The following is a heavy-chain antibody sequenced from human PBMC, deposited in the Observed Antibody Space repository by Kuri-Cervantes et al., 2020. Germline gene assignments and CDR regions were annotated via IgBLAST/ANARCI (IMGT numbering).Heavy chain of an antibody. Sequence: SVKVSCKASGYTFTYRYLHWVRQAPGQALEWMGWITPFNGNTNYAQKFQGRVTMTRDTSTSTAYMELSSLRSEDTAVYYCARDPEVYYLDVWGKGTTVTVSS. CDR2: ITPFNGNT. D-gene: IGHD1-14*01. J-gene: IGHJ6*03. CDR1: GYTFTYRY. CDR3: ARDPEVYYLDV. V-gene: IGHV1-45*02.